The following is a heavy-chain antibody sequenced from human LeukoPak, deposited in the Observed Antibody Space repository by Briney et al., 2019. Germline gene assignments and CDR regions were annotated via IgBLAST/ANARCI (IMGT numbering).Heavy chain of an antibody. CDR3: ASTGGYGSGTYDYYYFGMDV. V-gene: IGHV3-48*03. CDR2: ITSSGSII. D-gene: IGHD3-10*01. CDR1: GFTFSSYE. Sequence: PGGSLRLSCAASGFTFSSYEMNWVRQAPGKGLEWVAYITSSGSIIYYADSVKGRFTISRDNTKNSLYLQMNSLRAEDTAVYYCASTGGYGSGTYDYYYFGMDVWGQGTTVTVSS. J-gene: IGHJ6*02.